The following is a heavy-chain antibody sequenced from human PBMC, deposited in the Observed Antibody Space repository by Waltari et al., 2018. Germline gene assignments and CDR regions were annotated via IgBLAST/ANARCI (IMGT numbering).Heavy chain of an antibody. CDR1: GFTFSSYG. CDR3: AKEGMEWLFGFDY. D-gene: IGHD3-3*01. Sequence: GFTFSSYGMHWVRQAPGKGLEWVAVIWYDGSNKYYADSVKGRFTISRDNSKNTLYLQMNSLRAEDTAMYYCAKEGMEWLFGFDYWGQGTLVTVSS. V-gene: IGHV3-33*06. CDR2: IWYDGSNK. J-gene: IGHJ4*02.